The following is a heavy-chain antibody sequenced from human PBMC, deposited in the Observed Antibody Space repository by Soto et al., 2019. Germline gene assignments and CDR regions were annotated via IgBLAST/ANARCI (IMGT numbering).Heavy chain of an antibody. Sequence: SGPTLVNPTQTLTLTRTFSGFSLSTGGLGVGWIRQPPGKALEWLALIYWNDDKRYSPSLKNRLTITRDTSKNQVVLTVTNMDPVDTATYYCARRDTPPTGPYFDSWGQGTLVTVSS. CDR3: ARRDTPPTGPYFDS. V-gene: IGHV2-5*01. CDR1: GFSLSTGGLG. J-gene: IGHJ4*02. CDR2: IYWNDDK. D-gene: IGHD2-15*01.